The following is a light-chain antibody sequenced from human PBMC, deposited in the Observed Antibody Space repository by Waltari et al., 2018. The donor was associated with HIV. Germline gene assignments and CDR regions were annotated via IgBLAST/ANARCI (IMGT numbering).Light chain of an antibody. Sequence: QSALTQPRSVSGSPGQSVTISCTGTSSAVGGYNYVSWYQQHPGKAPKLMIYEVNKRPSGVPDRFSGSKSGNTASLTISGLQAEDEADYYCCSYGGSFFYVFGTGTKVTVL. CDR3: CSYGGSFFYV. V-gene: IGLV2-11*01. CDR1: SSAVGGYNY. J-gene: IGLJ1*01. CDR2: EVN.